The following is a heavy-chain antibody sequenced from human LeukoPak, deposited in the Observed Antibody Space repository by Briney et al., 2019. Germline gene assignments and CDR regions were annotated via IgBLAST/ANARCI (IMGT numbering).Heavy chain of an antibody. J-gene: IGHJ4*02. CDR3: ARDWSILTGLDAFDI. Sequence: SETLSLTCTVSGGSISSYYWSWIRQPAGKGLEWIGRIYTSGSTNYNPSLKSRATMSVDTSKNQFSLKLSSVTAADTAVYYCARDWSILTGLDAFDIWGQGTLVTVSS. V-gene: IGHV4-4*07. CDR1: GGSISSYY. CDR2: IYTSGST. D-gene: IGHD3-9*01.